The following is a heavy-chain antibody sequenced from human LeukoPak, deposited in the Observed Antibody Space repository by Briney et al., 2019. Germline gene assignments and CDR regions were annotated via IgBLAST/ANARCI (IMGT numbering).Heavy chain of an antibody. J-gene: IGHJ5*02. CDR2: INPNSGGT. V-gene: IGHV1-2*02. Sequence: ASVKVSCKSSRYTFTAYYRDSVRQAPGQGLEWMGWINPNSGGTNYAQKFQGRVTMTRDTSISTAYMELSRLRSDDTSVYYSAKAGNRNEDSGWFDPWGQGTLVTVSS. D-gene: IGHD1-1*01. CDR1: RYTFTAYY. CDR3: AKAGNRNEDSGWFDP.